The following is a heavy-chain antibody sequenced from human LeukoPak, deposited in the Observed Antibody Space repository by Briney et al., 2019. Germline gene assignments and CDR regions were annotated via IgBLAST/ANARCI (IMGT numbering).Heavy chain of an antibody. CDR2: IYYGGST. D-gene: IGHD6-6*01. CDR1: GSSISSYY. Sequence: SETLSLTCTVSGSSISSYYWSWLRQPRGKGLEWIGYIYYGGSTNYNRSLKSRVTISVDTSKNQFSLKLSYVTAADTAVYYCARGRRGYSSSFVGGYYFDYWGQGTLVTVSS. J-gene: IGHJ4*02. CDR3: ARGRRGYSSSFVGGYYFDY. V-gene: IGHV4-59*01.